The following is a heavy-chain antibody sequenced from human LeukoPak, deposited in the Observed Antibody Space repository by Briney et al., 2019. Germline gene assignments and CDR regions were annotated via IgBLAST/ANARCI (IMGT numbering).Heavy chain of an antibody. Sequence: PSGTLSLTCTVSGGSISSSSYYWGWIRQPPGKGLEWIGSIYYSGSTYYNPSLRSRVTISVDTSKNQFSLKLSSVTAADTAVYYCARSITRWLQLDYYYYYMDVWGKGTTVTVSS. J-gene: IGHJ6*03. CDR3: ARSITRWLQLDYYYYYMDV. V-gene: IGHV4-39*01. D-gene: IGHD5-24*01. CDR1: GGSISSSSYY. CDR2: IYYSGST.